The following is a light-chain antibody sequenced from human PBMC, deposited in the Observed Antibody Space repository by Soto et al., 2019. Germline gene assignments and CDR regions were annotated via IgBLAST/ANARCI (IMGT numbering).Light chain of an antibody. CDR2: GAS. J-gene: IGKJ4*01. CDR1: QSIGTY. Sequence: DIQMTQSPSSLPASVGDRISITCRASQSIGTYLSWYQQKPGKAPKLLIYGASNLQSGVPSRFSGSGSETGFTLTISSLQPEDFATYYCQQSYSSPQETFGGGTKVEMK. V-gene: IGKV1-39*01. CDR3: QQSYSSPQET.